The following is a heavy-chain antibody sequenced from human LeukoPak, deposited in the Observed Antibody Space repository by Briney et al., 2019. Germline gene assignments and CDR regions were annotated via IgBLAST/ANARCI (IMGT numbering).Heavy chain of an antibody. CDR3: ARDGPYYDSSGYLNY. D-gene: IGHD3-22*01. Sequence: PGGSLRLSCAASGFTFSSYWMHWVRQAPGKGLVWVSRINSDGSSTSYADSVKGRFTISRDNAKNTLYLQMNSLRAEDTAVYYYARDGPYYDSSGYLNYWGQGTLVTVSS. J-gene: IGHJ4*02. CDR2: INSDGSST. CDR1: GFTFSSYW. V-gene: IGHV3-74*01.